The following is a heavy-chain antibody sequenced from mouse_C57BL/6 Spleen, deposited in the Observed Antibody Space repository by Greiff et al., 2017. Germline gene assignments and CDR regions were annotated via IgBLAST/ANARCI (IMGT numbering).Heavy chain of an antibody. CDR3: ARSGLRDDFDY. J-gene: IGHJ2*01. Sequence: VQLQQSGPELVKPGASVKISCKASGYAFSSSWMNWVKQRPGKGLEWIGRIYPGDGDTNYNGKFKGKATLTADKSSSTAYMQLSSLTSEDSAVYFCARSGLRDDFDYWGQGTTLTVSS. V-gene: IGHV1-82*01. D-gene: IGHD2-3*01. CDR2: IYPGDGDT. CDR1: GYAFSSSW.